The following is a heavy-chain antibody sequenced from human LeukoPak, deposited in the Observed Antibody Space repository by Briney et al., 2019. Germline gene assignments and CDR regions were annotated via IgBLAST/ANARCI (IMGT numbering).Heavy chain of an antibody. V-gene: IGHV3-7*01. CDR2: MVDDGNKK. CDR1: GFTFDNYW. CDR3: ARGRGIAL. D-gene: IGHD6-13*01. J-gene: IGHJ4*02. Sequence: PGESLRLSCAASGFTFDNYWMNWVRQAPGKGLEWVANMVDDGNKKNYVDSVKGRFTISRGNVKSSLYLQMNSLRVEDTAVYYCARGRGIALWGQGTLVTVSS.